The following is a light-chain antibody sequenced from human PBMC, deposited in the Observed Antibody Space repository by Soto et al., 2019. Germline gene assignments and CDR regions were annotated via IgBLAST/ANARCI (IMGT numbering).Light chain of an antibody. CDR1: QSVSRN. CDR2: GAS. Sequence: ELVMTQSPATLSVSPGESATLSCRASQSVSRNLAWYQHRPGQAPRLLMYGASTRATGVPARFSGSGSGTEFALTISSLQSDDFAFYYCQQYNNWYTFGQGTKLEIK. J-gene: IGKJ2*01. V-gene: IGKV3-15*01. CDR3: QQYNNWYT.